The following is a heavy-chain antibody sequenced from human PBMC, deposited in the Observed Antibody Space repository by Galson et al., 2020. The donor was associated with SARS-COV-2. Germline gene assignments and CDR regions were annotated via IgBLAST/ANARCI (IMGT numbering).Heavy chain of an antibody. CDR1: GFIFDHYA. D-gene: IGHD1-1*01. Sequence: GGSLRLSCAASGFIFDHYAMHWVRKAPGKSLEWISGITWNSDDTTYADSVKGRFTISRDDARNSLYLQMTNLRREDTAVYFCAKEGTTPIFGVDVWGQGTKVTVSS. V-gene: IGHV3-9*01. CDR3: AKEGTTPIFGVDV. CDR2: ITWNSDDT. J-gene: IGHJ6*02.